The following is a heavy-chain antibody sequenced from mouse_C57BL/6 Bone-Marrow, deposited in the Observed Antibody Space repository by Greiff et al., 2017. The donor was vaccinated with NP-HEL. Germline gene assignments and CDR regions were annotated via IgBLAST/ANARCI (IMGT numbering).Heavy chain of an antibody. V-gene: IGHV1-82*01. CDR3: ARSADYASDFDY. CDR2: IYPGDGDT. CDR1: GYAFSSSW. D-gene: IGHD1-1*02. Sequence: VQLQQSGPELVKPGASVKISCKASGYAFSSSWMNWVKQRPGKGLEWIGRIYPGDGDTNYNEKFKGKATLTADKSSSTAYMQLSSLTSEDSAVYFCARSADYASDFDYWGQGTTLTVSS. J-gene: IGHJ2*01.